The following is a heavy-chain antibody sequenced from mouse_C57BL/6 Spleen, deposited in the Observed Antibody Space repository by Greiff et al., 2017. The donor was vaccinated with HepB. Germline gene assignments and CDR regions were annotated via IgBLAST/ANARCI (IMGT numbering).Heavy chain of an antibody. Sequence: VQLQQPGAELVKPGASVKMSCKASGYTFTSYWITWVKQRPGQGLEWIGDIYPGDGDTNYNGKFKGKATLTADKSSSTAYMQLSSLTSEDSAVYFCARRAPYYYGSSYEGGYFDYWGQGTTLTVSS. CDR1: GYTFTSYW. D-gene: IGHD1-1*01. CDR2: IYPGDGDT. V-gene: IGHV1-55*01. J-gene: IGHJ2*01. CDR3: ARRAPYYYGSSYEGGYFDY.